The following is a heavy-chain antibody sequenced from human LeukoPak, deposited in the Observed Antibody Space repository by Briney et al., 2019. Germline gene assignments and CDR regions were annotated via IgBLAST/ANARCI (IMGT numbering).Heavy chain of an antibody. CDR1: GFTFSDYY. V-gene: IGHV3-11*06. CDR2: ISDSSGYK. D-gene: IGHD2-2*01. J-gene: IGHJ3*02. Sequence: GGSLRLSCAASGFTFSDYYMSWIRQTPGKGLEWVSYISDSSGYKNYADSLKGRFTISRDNAKNSVYLQMNSLRAEDTAVYYCARDLRYCSSASCSENGAFDIWGQGTMVTVSS. CDR3: ARDLRYCSSASCSENGAFDI.